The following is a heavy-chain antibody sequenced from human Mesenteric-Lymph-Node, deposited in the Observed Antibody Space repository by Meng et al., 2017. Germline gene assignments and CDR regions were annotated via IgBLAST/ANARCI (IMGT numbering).Heavy chain of an antibody. CDR2: ISVGGTTK. J-gene: IGHJ4*02. CDR3: ARGHWGLDY. CDR1: GFTFSDHY. Sequence: GESLKISCAASGFTFSDHYMTWIRQAPGKGLEWLGYISVGGTTKYYADSLRGRFTISRDDSKNSLYLQMSSLRDDDTAVYFCARGHWGLDYWGQGTLVTVSS. V-gene: IGHV3-11*01. D-gene: IGHD7-27*01.